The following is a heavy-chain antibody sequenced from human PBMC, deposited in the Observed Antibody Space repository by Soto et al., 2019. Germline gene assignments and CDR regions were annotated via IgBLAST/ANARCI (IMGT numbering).Heavy chain of an antibody. CDR3: ARAVAVPADFDY. J-gene: IGHJ4*02. V-gene: IGHV1-3*05. Sequence: QVQLVQPGAEEKKPGASVKVSCKASGYTFTGYAMHWVRQAPGQRLEWMGWINAGNGNTKYSQKFQGRVTITRDTSASTAYMELSSLRSEDTAVYSCARAVAVPADFDYWGQGTLVTVSS. CDR1: GYTFTGYA. CDR2: INAGNGNT. D-gene: IGHD6-19*01.